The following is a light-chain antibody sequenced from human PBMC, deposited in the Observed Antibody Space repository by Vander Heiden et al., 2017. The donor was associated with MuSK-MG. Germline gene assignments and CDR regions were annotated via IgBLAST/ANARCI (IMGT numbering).Light chain of an antibody. Sequence: DIQLTQSPASVSASVGDRVTLSCRASQPISTWLAWYQQRPGKAPNLLIYGASTLHSGVPSRFSGSGSGTDFTLTINNLQTEDSGTYYCQEANSFPPFTFGGGTKVEVK. V-gene: IGKV1-12*01. CDR3: QEANSFPPFT. J-gene: IGKJ4*01. CDR1: QPISTW. CDR2: GAS.